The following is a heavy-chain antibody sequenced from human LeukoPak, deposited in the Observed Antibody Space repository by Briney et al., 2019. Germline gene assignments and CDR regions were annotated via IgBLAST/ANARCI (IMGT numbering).Heavy chain of an antibody. Sequence: PSETLSLTCTVSGGSISSGGYYWSWIRQHPGKGLEWIGYIYYSGSTYHNPSLKSRVTISVDTSKNQFSLKLSSVTAADTAVYYCARDYYGSGSPPHKYNWFDPWGQGTLVTVSS. J-gene: IGHJ5*02. V-gene: IGHV4-31*03. D-gene: IGHD3-10*01. CDR1: GGSISSGGYY. CDR2: IYYSGST. CDR3: ARDYYGSGSPPHKYNWFDP.